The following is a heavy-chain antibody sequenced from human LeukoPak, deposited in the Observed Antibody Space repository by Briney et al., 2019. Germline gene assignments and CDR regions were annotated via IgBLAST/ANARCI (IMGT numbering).Heavy chain of an antibody. CDR3: ARDYKYAFDN. CDR1: GFTFSDDS. CDR2: IGIDSGNT. Sequence: GGSLRLSCAASGFTFSDDSRNWVRQAPGKGLEWISYIGIDSGNTNYADSVKGRFTISGDKAKNSLYLQMNSLRVEDTAVYYCARDYKYAFDNWGQGTLVTVSS. J-gene: IGHJ4*02. D-gene: IGHD5-24*01. V-gene: IGHV3-48*01.